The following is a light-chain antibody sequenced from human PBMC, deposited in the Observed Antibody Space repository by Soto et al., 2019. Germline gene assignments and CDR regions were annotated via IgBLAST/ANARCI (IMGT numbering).Light chain of an antibody. CDR1: QSVDNY. J-gene: IGKJ1*01. Sequence: ESVLTQPAGTLSLSAGERPTLSCRASQSVDNYLAWYQQKPGQAPRLLIYDVSNRATGIPARFSGGGSGTDFTLTISSLEPEDFAVYYCQQRSSWPTFGQGTKV. CDR2: DVS. CDR3: QQRSSWPT. V-gene: IGKV3-11*01.